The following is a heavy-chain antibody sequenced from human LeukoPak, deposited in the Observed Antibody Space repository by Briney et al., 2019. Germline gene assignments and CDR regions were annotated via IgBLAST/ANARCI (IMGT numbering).Heavy chain of an antibody. V-gene: IGHV3-64*01. D-gene: IGHD7-27*01. J-gene: IGHJ5*02. CDR2: INTNGDNT. CDR3: ARVTGDRSLDL. CDR1: GFTFSSYG. Sequence: GGSLRLSCAASGFTFSSYGMHWVRQAPGKRLEYVAIINTNGDNTYSGNSVKGRFVVSRDNSKNTLYLQMGSLTVEDTALYYCARVTGDRSLDLWGQGALVTVSS.